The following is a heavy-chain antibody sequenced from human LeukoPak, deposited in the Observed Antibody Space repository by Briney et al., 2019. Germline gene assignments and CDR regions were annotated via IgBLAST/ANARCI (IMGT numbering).Heavy chain of an antibody. J-gene: IGHJ4*02. CDR2: ISGDGGST. CDR3: AKDLYYYDSSGYYSPDY. Sequence: GGSLRLSCAASGFTFDDYAMHWVRQAPGKGLEWVSLISGDGGSTYYADSMKGRFTTSRDNSKNSLYLQMNSLRTEDTALYYCAKDLYYYDSSGYYSPDYWGQGTLVTVSS. V-gene: IGHV3-43*02. CDR1: GFTFDDYA. D-gene: IGHD3-22*01.